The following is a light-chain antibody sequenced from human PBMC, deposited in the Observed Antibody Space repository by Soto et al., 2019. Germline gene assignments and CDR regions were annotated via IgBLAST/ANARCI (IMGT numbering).Light chain of an antibody. Sequence: DIQMTQSPSSLSASVGDRVTLTCRASQSISSYLNWYQHKPGKAPKLLIYATSNLQGGVPSRFSGSGSGTDFPLTISRLQPEDFASYYCQQSYSSPRTFGQGTKLEI. CDR3: QQSYSSPRT. J-gene: IGKJ2*01. CDR2: ATS. V-gene: IGKV1-39*01. CDR1: QSISSY.